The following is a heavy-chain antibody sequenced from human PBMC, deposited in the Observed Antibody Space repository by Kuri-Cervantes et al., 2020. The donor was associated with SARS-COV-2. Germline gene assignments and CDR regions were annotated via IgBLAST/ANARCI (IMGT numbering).Heavy chain of an antibody. CDR3: ARGRPLVDY. Sequence: SETLSLTCSVSSGSINTFYWSWIRQFPGKRLEWIGYVYYTGVAKYNPSLKSRVTMSVDTSKNQFSLRPSSVTPADTAIYSCARGRPLVDYWGQGTLVTVSS. J-gene: IGHJ4*02. CDR1: SGSINTFY. V-gene: IGHV4-59*01. CDR2: VYYTGVA.